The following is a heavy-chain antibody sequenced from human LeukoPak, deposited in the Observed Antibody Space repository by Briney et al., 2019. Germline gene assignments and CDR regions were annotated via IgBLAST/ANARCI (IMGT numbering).Heavy chain of an antibody. CDR2: INRDGTGK. CDR3: VRSDGYFES. D-gene: IGHD2-21*01. CDR1: GFNFSDSR. Sequence: GGSLRLSCATSGFNFSDSRMTWVRQAPGKGLQWVANINRDGTGKHFLDSVEGRFTISRDNAKKSLYLLMNSLRPQDTAVYFFVRSDGYFESWGQGTLVSVSS. V-gene: IGHV3-7*05. J-gene: IGHJ4*02.